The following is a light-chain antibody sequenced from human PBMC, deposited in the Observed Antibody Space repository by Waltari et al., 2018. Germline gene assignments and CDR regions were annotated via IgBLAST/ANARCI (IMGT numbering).Light chain of an antibody. Sequence: QSALTQPASVSGSPGQSITISCTGTSSDVGAYNYVSWYQHLPGKAPKLTISEVRNRPSVGSNRFSGSKSGNMASLTISGLQAEDEADYYCNSYTTSSTWVFGGGTKLTVL. CDR2: EVR. J-gene: IGLJ3*02. V-gene: IGLV2-14*01. CDR1: SSDVGAYNY. CDR3: NSYTTSSTWV.